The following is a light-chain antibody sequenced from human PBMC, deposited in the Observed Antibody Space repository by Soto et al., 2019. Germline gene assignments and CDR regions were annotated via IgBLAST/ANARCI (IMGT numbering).Light chain of an antibody. CDR1: QSLNSL. J-gene: IGKJ1*01. CDR2: DAS. CDR3: QQYETFSGT. Sequence: DIQMTQSPSTLSASVGDRVTITCRASQSLNSLLAWYQQKPGRAPKLLIYDASTLESGVPSRFSGSGSGTEFTLTISSLQPDDFATYYCQQYETFSGTFGPGTKVDNK. V-gene: IGKV1-5*01.